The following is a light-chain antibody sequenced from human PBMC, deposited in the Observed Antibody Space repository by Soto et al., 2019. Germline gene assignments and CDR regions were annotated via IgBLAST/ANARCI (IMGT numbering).Light chain of an antibody. CDR1: QSINNRY. CDR3: QQFGSSPGFT. Sequence: EIVLTQSPGTLSLSPGERATLSCRASQSINNRYLAWYQQKPGQAPRLLIYAASSRATGIPDRFSGSGSGTDFTLTISRLDPEDFAVYYCQQFGSSPGFTFGPGTKVDIK. V-gene: IGKV3-20*01. J-gene: IGKJ3*01. CDR2: AAS.